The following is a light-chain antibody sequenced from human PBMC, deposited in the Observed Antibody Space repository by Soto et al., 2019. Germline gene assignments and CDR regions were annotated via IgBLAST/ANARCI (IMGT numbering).Light chain of an antibody. J-gene: IGKJ5*01. Sequence: DIQMTQSPSTLSASVRDRVTITCRASQDITNYLNWYQQKPGKAPKLLIYDASNLEPGVPSRFSGRGSGADFTFSISSLQPEDIATYYCQQYDDIPPTFGQGTRLEIK. CDR3: QQYDDIPPT. CDR1: QDITNY. V-gene: IGKV1-33*01. CDR2: DAS.